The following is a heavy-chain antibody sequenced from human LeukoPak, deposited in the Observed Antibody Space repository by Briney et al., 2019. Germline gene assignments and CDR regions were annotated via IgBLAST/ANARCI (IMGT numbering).Heavy chain of an antibody. Sequence: PGGSLRLSCAASGFTFSSYGMHWVRQAPGKGLEWVAVIWYDGSNKYYADSVKGRFTISRDNAKNSLYLQINSLRAEDTAVYYCARDEIRRTFDYWGQGALVTVSS. CDR2: IWYDGSNK. CDR1: GFTFSSYG. J-gene: IGHJ4*02. D-gene: IGHD3-10*01. V-gene: IGHV3-33*01. CDR3: ARDEIRRTFDY.